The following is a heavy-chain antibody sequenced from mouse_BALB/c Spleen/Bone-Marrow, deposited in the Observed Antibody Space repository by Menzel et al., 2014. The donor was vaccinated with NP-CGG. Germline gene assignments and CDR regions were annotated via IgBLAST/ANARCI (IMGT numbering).Heavy chain of an antibody. CDR3: ARGYGSSYGTGYFDV. V-gene: IGHV14-3*02. CDR2: IDPANGNT. J-gene: IGHJ1*01. D-gene: IGHD1-1*01. Sequence: EVKLMESGAELVKPGASVKLSCTASGFNIKDTYMHWVKQRPEQGLEWTGRIDPANGNTKYDPKFQGKATITADTSSNTAYLQLSSLTSEDTAVYYCARGYGSSYGTGYFDVWGAGTTVTVSS. CDR1: GFNIKDTY.